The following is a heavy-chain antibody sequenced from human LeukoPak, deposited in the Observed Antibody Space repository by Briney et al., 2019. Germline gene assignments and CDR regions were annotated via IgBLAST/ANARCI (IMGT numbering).Heavy chain of an antibody. V-gene: IGHV3-23*01. CDR2: ISGSGGST. CDR1: GFTFGDYA. D-gene: IGHD3-9*01. Sequence: PGGSLRLSCTASGFTFGDYAMSWVRQAPGKGLEWVSAISGSGGSTYYADSVKGRFTISRDNSKNTLYLQMNSLRAEDTAVYYCAKWALRYFDWSGVDYWGQGTLVTVSS. CDR3: AKWALRYFDWSGVDY. J-gene: IGHJ4*02.